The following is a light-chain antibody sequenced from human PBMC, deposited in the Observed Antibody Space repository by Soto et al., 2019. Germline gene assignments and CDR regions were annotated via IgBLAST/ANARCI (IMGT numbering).Light chain of an antibody. CDR3: SLYTSENTYV. CDR2: GDT. Sequence: QLVLTQPPSVSGAPWQRVTISCTGTSSNIGAGHAVHWYRQFPGAAPKLLIYGDTHRPSGVPDRFSGSKSGNTASLTISGLQAADEVDYYCSLYTSENTYVFGTGTKVTVL. CDR1: SSNIGAGHA. J-gene: IGLJ1*01. V-gene: IGLV1-40*01.